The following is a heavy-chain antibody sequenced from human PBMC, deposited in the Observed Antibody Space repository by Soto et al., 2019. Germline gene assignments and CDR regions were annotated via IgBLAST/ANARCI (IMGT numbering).Heavy chain of an antibody. CDR1: GGSIKVGGYY. CDR3: ARLAYGHDST. V-gene: IGHV4-39*01. D-gene: IGHD2-21*01. CDR2: IYYSGTT. Sequence: SHTLSLTWTVSGGSIKVGGYYGGWLRQPPGKGLEWVATIYYSGTTYYNPSLKSRLTIYLDTSRNQFYLDLTSVTAADTAVYYRARLAYGHDSTWGQGTVVTVS. J-gene: IGHJ1*01.